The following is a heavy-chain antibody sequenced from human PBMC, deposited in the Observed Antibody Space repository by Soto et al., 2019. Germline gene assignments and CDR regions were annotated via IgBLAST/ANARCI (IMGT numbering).Heavy chain of an antibody. V-gene: IGHV1-69*06. J-gene: IGHJ4*02. CDR2: VISIFGTP. CDR1: GGTFGSYA. Sequence: QVQLVQSGAEVKKPGSSVKVSCTSSGGTFGSYAISWVRQAPGQGLEWMGGVISIFGTPHYAQKFHGRVTITADIPTSTAYLELSSLKSADTDVYYCAKIRWTISLQEEDAIWGQGTLVTVSS. CDR3: AKIRWTISLQEEDAI. D-gene: IGHD2-15*01.